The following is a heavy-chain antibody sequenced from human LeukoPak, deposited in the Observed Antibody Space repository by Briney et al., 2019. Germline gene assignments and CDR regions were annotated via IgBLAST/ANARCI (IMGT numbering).Heavy chain of an antibody. CDR1: GGPFSGYY. Sequence: SETLSLTCAVYGGPFSGYYWSWIRQPPGKGLEWMGEINHSGSTNYNPSLKSRVTISVDTSKNQFSLTLSSVTAADTAVYYCARRRVEWLSQPGRRRIYYFDYWGQGTLVTVSS. V-gene: IGHV4-34*01. CDR2: INHSGST. CDR3: ARRRVEWLSQPGRRRIYYFDY. D-gene: IGHD3-3*01. J-gene: IGHJ4*02.